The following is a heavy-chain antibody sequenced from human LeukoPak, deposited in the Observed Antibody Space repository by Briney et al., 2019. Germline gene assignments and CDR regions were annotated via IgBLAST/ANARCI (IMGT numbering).Heavy chain of an antibody. V-gene: IGHV3-20*04. Sequence: GSLRLSCAASGFTFSSNTMNWVRQAPGKGLEWVSGINWNGGSTGYADSVKGRFTISRDNAKNSLYLQMNSLRAEDTALYYCARSGCSSTSCGSYYYGMDVWGQGTTVTVSS. D-gene: IGHD2-2*01. J-gene: IGHJ6*02. CDR3: ARSGCSSTSCGSYYYGMDV. CDR1: GFTFSSNT. CDR2: INWNGGST.